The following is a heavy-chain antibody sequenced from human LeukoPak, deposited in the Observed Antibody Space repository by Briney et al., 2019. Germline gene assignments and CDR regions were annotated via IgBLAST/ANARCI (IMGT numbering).Heavy chain of an antibody. D-gene: IGHD3-10*01. V-gene: IGHV3-23*01. CDR3: AKGKPMVRGVRGDYYFDY. Sequence: GGSLRLSCAASGFTFSSYAMSWVRQAPGKGLDWVSAISGSGGSTYYADSVKGRFTISRDNSKNTLYLQMNSLRAEDTAVYYCAKGKPMVRGVRGDYYFDYWGQGTLVTASS. CDR1: GFTFSSYA. J-gene: IGHJ4*02. CDR2: ISGSGGST.